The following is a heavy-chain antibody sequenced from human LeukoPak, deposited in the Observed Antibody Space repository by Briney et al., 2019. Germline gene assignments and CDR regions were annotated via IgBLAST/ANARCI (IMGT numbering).Heavy chain of an antibody. CDR3: ATADWESFYFDS. V-gene: IGHV4-31*03. CDR2: TSYSEGT. CDR1: GGSVSRGGYY. D-gene: IGHD1-26*01. J-gene: IGHJ4*02. Sequence: SETLSLTGTVSGGSVSRGGYYWNWIRQHPGKGLEWIGFTSYSEGTYYNPSLMSRITISVDRSQNQFSLKMRDVTAADTAVYFCATADWESFYFDSWGQGALVAVSS.